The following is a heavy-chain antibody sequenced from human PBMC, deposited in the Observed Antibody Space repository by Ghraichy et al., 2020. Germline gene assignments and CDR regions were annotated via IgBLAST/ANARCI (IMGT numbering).Heavy chain of an antibody. J-gene: IGHJ6*03. CDR2: IKEDGGEK. CDR1: GFAFTNYW. D-gene: IGHD3/OR15-3a*01. V-gene: IGHV3-7*01. CDR3: ARQLDFWTGSQNSFYHYMDV. Sequence: GESLNISCAGSGFAFTNYWMTWVRQAPGKGLEWVANIKEDGGEKYYVESVKGRFTISRDNPQKSLFLQMNTLRVEDTAIYYCARQLDFWTGSQNSFYHYMDVWGNGTTVIVSS.